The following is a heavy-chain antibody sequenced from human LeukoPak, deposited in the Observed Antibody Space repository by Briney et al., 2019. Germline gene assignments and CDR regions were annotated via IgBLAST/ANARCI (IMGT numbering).Heavy chain of an antibody. CDR2: IYTSGST. Sequence: SETLSLTCAVYGGSISSGSYYWSWIRQPPGKGLKWIGRIYTSGSTNYNPSLKSRVTISVDTSKNQFSLKLSSVTAADTAVYYCATQPSGYSSSWYSRWGQGTLVTVSS. J-gene: IGHJ4*02. V-gene: IGHV4-61*02. CDR3: ATQPSGYSSSWYSR. D-gene: IGHD6-13*01. CDR1: GGSISSGSYY.